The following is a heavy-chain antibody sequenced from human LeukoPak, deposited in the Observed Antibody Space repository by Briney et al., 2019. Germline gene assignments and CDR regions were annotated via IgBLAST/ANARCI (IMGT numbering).Heavy chain of an antibody. V-gene: IGHV4-39*01. CDR1: GGSISSSSYY. CDR2: IYYSGST. Sequence: SETLSLTCTVSGGSISSSSYYWGWIRQPPGKGLEWIGSIYYSGSTYYNPSLKSRVTISVDTSKNQFSLKLSSVTAADTAVYYCARRSTSDGFDTWGQGTMVTVSS. D-gene: IGHD1-26*01. CDR3: ARRSTSDGFDT. J-gene: IGHJ3*02.